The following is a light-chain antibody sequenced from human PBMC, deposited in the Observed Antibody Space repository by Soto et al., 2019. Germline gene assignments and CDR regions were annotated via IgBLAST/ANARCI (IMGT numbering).Light chain of an antibody. CDR1: QSVSTN. CDR2: GAS. CDR3: QQYNTSPRT. Sequence: EIVMTQSPATLSVPPGERATLSCRASQSVSTNFAWYQQRPGQAPRLLFYGASIRATAVPARFTASGSGTEFTLTISSLQSEYFAVYYWQQYNTSPRTFGQGTKVEIK. J-gene: IGKJ1*01. V-gene: IGKV3-15*01.